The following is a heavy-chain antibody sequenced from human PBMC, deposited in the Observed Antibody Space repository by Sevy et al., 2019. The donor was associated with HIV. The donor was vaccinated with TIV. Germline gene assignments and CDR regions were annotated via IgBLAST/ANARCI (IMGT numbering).Heavy chain of an antibody. J-gene: IGHJ6*02. D-gene: IGHD2-8*02. V-gene: IGHV3-23*01. CDR2: LIGGGSRT. Sequence: GGSLRLSCAASGFPFSSYAMSWVRQAPGKGLEWVSTLIGGGSRTYYADSVTGRFIVSRDNSRNTLYLQMNSLRAEATAMYYCAKRRVQSGLSGGGANYGMDVCGRGTTVTVSS. CDR3: AKRRVQSGLSGGGANYGMDV. CDR1: GFPFSSYA.